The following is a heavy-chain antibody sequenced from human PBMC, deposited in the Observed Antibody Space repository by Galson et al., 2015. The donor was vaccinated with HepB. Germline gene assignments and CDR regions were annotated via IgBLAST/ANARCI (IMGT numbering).Heavy chain of an antibody. Sequence: TLSLTCTVSGGSISSGGYYWSWIRQHPGKGLEWIGYIYYSGSTYYNPSLKSRVTISVDTSKNQFSLKLSSVTAADTAVYYCARAGRGGYYPFDYWGQGTLVTVSS. CDR3: ARAGRGGYYPFDY. CDR1: GGSISSGGYY. CDR2: IYYSGST. J-gene: IGHJ4*02. D-gene: IGHD3-3*01. V-gene: IGHV4-31*03.